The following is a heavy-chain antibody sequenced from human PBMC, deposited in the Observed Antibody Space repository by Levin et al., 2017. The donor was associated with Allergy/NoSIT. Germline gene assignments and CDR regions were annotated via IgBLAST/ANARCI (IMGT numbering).Heavy chain of an antibody. CDR3: AKEREPGAFAY. V-gene: IGHV3-23*05. J-gene: IGHJ4*02. D-gene: IGHD1-26*01. CDR2: IDKTGTDR. Sequence: GESLKISCEASGFTFTSDALNWVRQAPGKGLEWVSTIDKTGTDRNYADSVKGRFTISRDDSENTVYLQMNSLRPDDTAVYYCAKEREPGAFAYWGQGTLVTVSS. CDR1: GFTFTSDA.